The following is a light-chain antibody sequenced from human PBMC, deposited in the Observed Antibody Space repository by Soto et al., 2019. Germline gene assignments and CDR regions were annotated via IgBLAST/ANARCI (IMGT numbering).Light chain of an antibody. V-gene: IGKV3-20*01. J-gene: IGKJ1*01. CDR2: DSS. CDR3: QQYGSATRT. Sequence: VLRPSPSRLCLAPGERATLSCRAGESVSDYLSXYQQKPGKTPRLLFFDSSNRATGGPDRLSGSGSGTDFTLTISRLEPEDFSVYYCQQYGSATRTFGQGTKVDIK. CDR1: ESVSDY.